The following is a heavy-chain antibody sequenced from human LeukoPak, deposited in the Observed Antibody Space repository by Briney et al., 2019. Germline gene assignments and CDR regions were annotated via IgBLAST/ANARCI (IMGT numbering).Heavy chain of an antibody. J-gene: IGHJ4*02. Sequence: GGSLRPSCAASGFTSTNYAMGWVRQAPGKGLEWVSTISGSGDNTYYADSVKGRFTVSRDNSKNTLYLQMNSLRVEDTAVYYCAARPPILVAGPFDFWGQGTLVTVSS. V-gene: IGHV3-23*01. CDR3: AARPPILVAGPFDF. CDR2: ISGSGDNT. CDR1: GFTSTNYA. D-gene: IGHD6-19*01.